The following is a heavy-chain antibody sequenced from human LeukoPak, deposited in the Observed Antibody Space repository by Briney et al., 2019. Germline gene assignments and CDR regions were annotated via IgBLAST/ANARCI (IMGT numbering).Heavy chain of an antibody. D-gene: IGHD1-26*01. J-gene: IGHJ6*03. Sequence: GGSLRLSCAASGFIFSSYAMSWVRQAPGKGLEWVSYGGSGGSTYYADSVKGRFTVSRDNSKSTLYLQMNSLTAEDTAVYYCAKMRGQYYHTYYMDAWGKGTTVTVSS. CDR3: AKMRGQYYHTYYMDA. CDR1: GFIFSSYA. CDR2: GGSGGST. V-gene: IGHV3-23*01.